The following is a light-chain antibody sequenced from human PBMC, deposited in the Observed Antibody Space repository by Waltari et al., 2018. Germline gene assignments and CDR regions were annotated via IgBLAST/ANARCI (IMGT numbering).Light chain of an antibody. Sequence: EIVLTQSTGTLSLSPGERATLSCRASQSVSSSYLAWYQHKPGQAPRLLIYLASTRATGIPVRFCGSGSGTDFTLTFVILEPEDFAVYYCQQHDTSRTFGQGTKVEIK. V-gene: IGKV3-20*01. CDR2: LAS. CDR1: QSVSSSY. CDR3: QQHDTSRT. J-gene: IGKJ1*01.